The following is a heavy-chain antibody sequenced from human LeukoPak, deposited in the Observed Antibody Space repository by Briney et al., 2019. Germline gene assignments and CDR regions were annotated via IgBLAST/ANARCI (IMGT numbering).Heavy chain of an antibody. Sequence: ASVKVSCKASGYTFTGYYMHWVRQAPGQGLEWMGWINPNNGGTNYVQKFQGRVTMTRDTSISTAYMELSRLRSDDTAVYYCARDSESWYRLPTALHYYYYMDVWGKGTTVTVSS. CDR1: GYTFTGYY. CDR2: INPNNGGT. CDR3: ARDSESWYRLPTALHYYYYMDV. J-gene: IGHJ6*03. V-gene: IGHV1-2*02. D-gene: IGHD6-13*01.